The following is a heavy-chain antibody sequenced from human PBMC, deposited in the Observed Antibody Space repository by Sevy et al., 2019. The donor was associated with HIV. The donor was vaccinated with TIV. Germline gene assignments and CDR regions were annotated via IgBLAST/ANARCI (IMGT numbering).Heavy chain of an antibody. V-gene: IGHV3-11*06. CDR2: ISSSSSYT. CDR3: ARRGEGNYYYYMDV. CDR1: GFTFSDYY. J-gene: IGHJ6*03. Sequence: GGSLRLSCAASGFTFSDYYMSWIRQAPGKGLEWVSYISSSSSYTNYADSVKGRFTISRDNAKNSRYLQMNSLRAEDTAVYYCARRGEGNYYYYMDVWGKGTTVTVSS. D-gene: IGHD7-27*01.